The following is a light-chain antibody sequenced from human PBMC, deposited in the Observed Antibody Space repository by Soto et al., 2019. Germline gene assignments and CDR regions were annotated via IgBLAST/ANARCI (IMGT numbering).Light chain of an antibody. CDR3: QTWGTGILVA. J-gene: IGLJ2*01. CDR1: SGHSTYA. Sequence: QSVLTQSPSASASLGASVKLTCTLSSGHSTYAIAWHQQQPEKGPRYLMKLNSDGSHTKGDGIPDRFSGSSSGAERYLTISSLQSEDEADYYCQTWGTGILVAFGGGTKLTVL. V-gene: IGLV4-69*01. CDR2: LNSDGSH.